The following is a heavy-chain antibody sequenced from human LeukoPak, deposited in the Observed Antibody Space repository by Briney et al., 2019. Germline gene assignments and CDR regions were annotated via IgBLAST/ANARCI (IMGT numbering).Heavy chain of an antibody. J-gene: IGHJ6*01. Sequence: KPSETLSLTCAVYGGSFSGYYWSWIRQPPGKGLEWIGEMKHIGRTNYNPSLKSRVTISGDTSKSQFSLKLSSVTAADTAVYYCARANYGGSGYRRYYNYYGMDVWGQGTTVTVSS. CDR2: MKHIGRT. V-gene: IGHV4-34*01. D-gene: IGHD3-22*01. CDR1: GGSFSGYY. CDR3: ARANYGGSGYRRYYNYYGMDV.